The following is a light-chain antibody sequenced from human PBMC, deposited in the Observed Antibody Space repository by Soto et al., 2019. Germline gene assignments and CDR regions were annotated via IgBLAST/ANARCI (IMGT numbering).Light chain of an antibody. Sequence: ETLMTQSPATLSVSPGERATLSCRASQSVNNNLAWYQQKLGQAPRVLIYGASTRATGIPAMFTGSGSGTEFILTITSLQSEDSAVYYCQEYNTCPWTFGQGTKVEFK. J-gene: IGKJ1*01. CDR1: QSVNNN. CDR2: GAS. CDR3: QEYNTCPWT. V-gene: IGKV3-15*01.